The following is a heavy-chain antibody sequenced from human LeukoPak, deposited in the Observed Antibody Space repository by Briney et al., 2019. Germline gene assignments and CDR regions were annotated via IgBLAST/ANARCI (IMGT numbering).Heavy chain of an antibody. CDR1: GYTFTSYY. D-gene: IGHD2-21*01. V-gene: IGHV1-46*03. CDR2: INPSGGST. J-gene: IGHJ5*02. Sequence: ASVKVSCKASGYTFTSYYMHWVRQAPGQGLEWVGIINPSGGSTSYAQKFQGRVTMTRDTSTSTVYMELSSLRSEDTAVYYCASYLPGGGDGNWFDPWGQGTLVTVSS. CDR3: ASYLPGGGDGNWFDP.